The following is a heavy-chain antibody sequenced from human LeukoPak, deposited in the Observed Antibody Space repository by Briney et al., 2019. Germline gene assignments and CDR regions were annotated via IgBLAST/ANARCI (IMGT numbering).Heavy chain of an antibody. Sequence: PGGSLRLSCAASGFTFDDYAMPWVRQAPGKGLECVSGISWNSGSIGYADSVKGRFTISRDNAKNSLYLQMNSLRAEDTALYYCAKGYSSSAWFDPWGQGTLVTVSS. CDR1: GFTFDDYA. J-gene: IGHJ5*02. V-gene: IGHV3-9*01. D-gene: IGHD6-6*01. CDR3: AKGYSSSAWFDP. CDR2: ISWNSGSI.